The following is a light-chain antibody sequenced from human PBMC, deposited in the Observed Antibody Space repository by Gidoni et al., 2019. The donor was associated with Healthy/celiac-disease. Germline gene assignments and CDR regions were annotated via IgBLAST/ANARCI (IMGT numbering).Light chain of an antibody. CDR3: QQYDNLPLT. Sequence: DIQMTQSPSSLSASVGDRVTITCQASQAISNYLNWYQQQPGKAPKLLNYDASNLETGVPSRFSGSGAGTDFTFTISSLQPEDIATYYCQQYDNLPLTFGGGTKVEIK. CDR1: QAISNY. J-gene: IGKJ4*01. V-gene: IGKV1-33*01. CDR2: DAS.